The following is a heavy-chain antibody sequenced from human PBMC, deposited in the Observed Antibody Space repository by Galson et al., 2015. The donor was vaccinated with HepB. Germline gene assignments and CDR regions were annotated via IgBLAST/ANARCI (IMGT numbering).Heavy chain of an antibody. D-gene: IGHD2-15*01. CDR2: IYYSGST. CDR1: GGSISSYY. CDR3: ARQKPARWGSGWYFDL. J-gene: IGHJ2*01. Sequence: ETLSLTCTVSGGSISSYYWSWIRQPPGKGLEWIGYIYYSGSTNYNPSLKSRVTISVDTSKNQFSLKLSSVTAADTAVYYCARQKPARWGSGWYFDLWGRGTLVTVSS. V-gene: IGHV4-59*08.